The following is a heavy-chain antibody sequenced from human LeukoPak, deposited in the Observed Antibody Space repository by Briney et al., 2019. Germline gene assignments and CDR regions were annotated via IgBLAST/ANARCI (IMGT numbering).Heavy chain of an antibody. Sequence: GGSLRLSCVDSGFTFSDAWMTWVRQVPGKGLEWIGRIKSKTHGETTEYAARVKGRFTISRDDSKNTLYLQMNSLKIEDSGLYYCATRGATYTYGYSWFDPWGQGTLVTVSS. CDR3: ATRGATYTYGYSWFDP. V-gene: IGHV3-15*01. CDR2: IKSKTHGETT. J-gene: IGHJ5*02. CDR1: GFTFSDAW. D-gene: IGHD5-18*01.